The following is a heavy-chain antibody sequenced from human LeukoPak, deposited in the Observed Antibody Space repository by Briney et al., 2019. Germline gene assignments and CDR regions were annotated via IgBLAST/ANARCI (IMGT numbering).Heavy chain of an antibody. CDR3: ARLTVTRARDRDY. V-gene: IGHV1-69*04. D-gene: IGHD4-17*01. J-gene: IGHJ4*02. CDR2: IIPILGIA. Sequence: GASVKVSCKASGGTFSSYAISWVRQAPGQGLEWMGRIIPILGIANYAQKFQGRVTITADKSTSTAYMELSSLRSEDTAVYYCARLTVTRARDRDYWGQGTLVTVSS. CDR1: GGTFSSYA.